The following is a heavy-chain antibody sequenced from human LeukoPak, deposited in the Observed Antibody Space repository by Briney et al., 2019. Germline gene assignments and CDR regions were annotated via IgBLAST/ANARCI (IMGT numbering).Heavy chain of an antibody. D-gene: IGHD2-2*01. Sequence: KPSQTLSLTCTVSGGSISSGGYYWSWIRQHPGKGLEWIGYIYYSGSTYYNPSLTRRVTISVDTSKNQFSLKLSSVTAADTAVYYCARDRADCSSTSCYGYYYYYGMDVWGQGTTVTVSS. CDR2: IYYSGST. V-gene: IGHV4-31*03. CDR1: GGSISSGGYY. J-gene: IGHJ6*02. CDR3: ARDRADCSSTSCYGYYYYYGMDV.